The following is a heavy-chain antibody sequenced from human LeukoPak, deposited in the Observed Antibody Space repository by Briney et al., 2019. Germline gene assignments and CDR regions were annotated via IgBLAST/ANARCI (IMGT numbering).Heavy chain of an antibody. CDR3: ARDLGRIIDYSNYGKYNWFDP. V-gene: IGHV1-69*05. Sequence: SVKVSCKASGGTFSSYAISWVRQAPGQGLEWMGGIIPIFGTANYAQKFQGRVTMTRDTSISTAYMELSRLRSDDTAVYYCARDLGRIIDYSNYGKYNWFDPWGQGTLVTVSS. CDR1: GGTFSSYA. J-gene: IGHJ5*02. CDR2: IIPIFGTA. D-gene: IGHD4-11*01.